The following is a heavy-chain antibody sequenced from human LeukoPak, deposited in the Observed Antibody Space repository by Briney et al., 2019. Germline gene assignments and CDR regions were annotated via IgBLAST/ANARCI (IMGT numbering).Heavy chain of an antibody. CDR2: INPNSGGT. Sequence: ASVKVSCKASGYTFTGYFMHWVRQAPGQGLEWVGWINPNSGGTNYAQKFQGRVTMTRGTSISTAYMELSRLRSDDTAVYYCARGGIQLWFLVDYWGQGTLVTVSS. D-gene: IGHD5-18*01. J-gene: IGHJ4*02. CDR3: ARGGIQLWFLVDY. V-gene: IGHV1-2*02. CDR1: GYTFTGYF.